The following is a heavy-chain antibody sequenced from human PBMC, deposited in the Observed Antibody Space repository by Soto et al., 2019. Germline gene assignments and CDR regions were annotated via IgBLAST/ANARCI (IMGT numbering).Heavy chain of an antibody. CDR2: TYYSGSN. Sequence: QLRSITGIDAGGWRNSISYVNGWVPQHRGKGLEWFGSTYYSGSNYYNPSLSSRVTISVDTSKKQFSPKLSSVTAADTAVFYCARHYSSGSRNWFDPWGQGTLVTISS. CDR3: ARHYSSGSRNWFDP. D-gene: IGHD6-19*01. J-gene: IGHJ5*02. V-gene: IGHV4-39*01. CDR1: GGWRNSISYV.